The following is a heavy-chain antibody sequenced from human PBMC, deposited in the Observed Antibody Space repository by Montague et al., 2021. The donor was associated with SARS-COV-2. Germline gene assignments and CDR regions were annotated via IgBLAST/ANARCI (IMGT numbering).Heavy chain of an antibody. D-gene: IGHD3-3*01. CDR1: GASISSGDDY. V-gene: IGHV4-30-4*01. CDR2: MSYSGSA. Sequence: LSLTCPVSGASISSGDDYWTWIRPPPGKGLEWIGYMSYSGSAYYSPSHQSRGVISGDTSKNQFSLKLTSVTAADTAMYYCARHRSYYENGFDPWGQGTLVTVSS. J-gene: IGHJ5*02. CDR3: ARHRSYYENGFDP.